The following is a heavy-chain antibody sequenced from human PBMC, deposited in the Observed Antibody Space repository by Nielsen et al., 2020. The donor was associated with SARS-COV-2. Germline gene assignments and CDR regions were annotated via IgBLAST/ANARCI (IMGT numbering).Heavy chain of an antibody. CDR1: GGSLSRYY. CDR2: VHHTGGT. CDR3: ARDYYGDYLDGFDF. Sequence: SETLSLTCTVSGGSLSRYYWTWIRQSPGNGLEWIGYVHHTGGTNYSPSLRSRVTISLDASKNQFSLRLTSVTPADTAVYYCARDYYGDYLDGFDFWGHGTMVTVSS. V-gene: IGHV4-59*01. D-gene: IGHD4-17*01. J-gene: IGHJ3*01.